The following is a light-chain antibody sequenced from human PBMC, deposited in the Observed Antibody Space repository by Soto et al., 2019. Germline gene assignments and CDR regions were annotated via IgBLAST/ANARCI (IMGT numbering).Light chain of an antibody. CDR3: QQYGSSWT. CDR2: GAS. CDR1: QSVDIY. J-gene: IGKJ1*01. V-gene: IGKV3-20*01. Sequence: EIVLTQSPATLSLSPGERASLSCRASQSVDIYLAWYQQKPGQAPRLLIYGASSRATGIPDRFSGSGSGTDFTLTISRLEPEDFAVYYCQQYGSSWTFGQGAKVDIK.